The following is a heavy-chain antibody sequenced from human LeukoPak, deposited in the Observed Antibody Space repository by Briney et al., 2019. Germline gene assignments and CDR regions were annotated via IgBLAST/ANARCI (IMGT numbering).Heavy chain of an antibody. J-gene: IGHJ6*04. Sequence: SGTLSLTCTVSGGSISSYYWSWIRQPPGKGLEWIGYIYYSGSTNYNPSLKSRVTISVDTSKNQFSLKLSSVTAADTAVYYCARQYYYYYGMDVXGXXXXXTVXX. CDR1: GGSISSYY. CDR2: IYYSGST. CDR3: ARQYYYYYGMDV. V-gene: IGHV4-59*08.